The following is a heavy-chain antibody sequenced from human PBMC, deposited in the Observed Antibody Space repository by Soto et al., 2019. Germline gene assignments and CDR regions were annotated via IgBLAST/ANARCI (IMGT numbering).Heavy chain of an antibody. CDR2: IYHSGST. J-gene: IGHJ4*02. CDR1: GGSISSSNW. CDR3: ARDAPLYYYDSSGYYAKD. D-gene: IGHD3-22*01. Sequence: SETLSLTCAVSGGSISSSNWWSWVRQPPGKGLEWIGEIYHSGSTNYNPSLKSRVTISVDKSKNQFSLKLSSVTAADTAVYYCARDAPLYYYDSSGYYAKDWGQGTLVTVYS. V-gene: IGHV4-4*02.